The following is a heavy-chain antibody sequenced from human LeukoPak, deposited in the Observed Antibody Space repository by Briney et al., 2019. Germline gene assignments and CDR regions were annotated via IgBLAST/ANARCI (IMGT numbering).Heavy chain of an antibody. CDR3: AKDGGNYYDSDGSYLMRSYMDV. CDR1: GFTFSSYS. V-gene: IGHV3-21*01. J-gene: IGHJ6*03. D-gene: IGHD3-22*01. Sequence: GGSLRLSCAASGFTFSSYSMNWVRQAPGKGLEWVSSISSSSSYIYYADSVKGRFTISRDNAKNSLYLQMNSLRAEDTAVYYCAKDGGNYYDSDGSYLMRSYMDVWGKGTTVTVSS. CDR2: ISSSSSYI.